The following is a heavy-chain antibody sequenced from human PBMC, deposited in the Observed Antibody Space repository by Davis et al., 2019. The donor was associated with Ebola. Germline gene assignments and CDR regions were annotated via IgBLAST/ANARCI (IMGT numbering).Heavy chain of an antibody. V-gene: IGHV4-59*08. CDR3: ARFRTVATGFDF. D-gene: IGHD5-12*01. CDR2: TSNSRSI. J-gene: IGHJ4*02. CDR1: GGSINYYF. Sequence: SETLSLTCAVSGGSINYYFWNWIRQPPGKGLEWIGYTSNSRSIDYNPSLKSRVTISLDTSRNQLSLRLTSVTAADTAVYYCARFRTVATGFDFWGQGALVSVSS.